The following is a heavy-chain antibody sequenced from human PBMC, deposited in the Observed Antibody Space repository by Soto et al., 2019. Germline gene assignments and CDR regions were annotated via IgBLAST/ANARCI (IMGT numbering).Heavy chain of an antibody. Sequence: EVQLLESGGGLVQPGGSLRLSCEASGFTFSSYAMSWVRQAPGKGLEWVSAISGSGSGTYYADSVKGRFTISRDNSKNTLYLQMNSLRAEDTAVYYCARDQWPTVTTLYYYGMDVWGQGTTVTVSS. CDR1: GFTFSSYA. D-gene: IGHD4-17*01. CDR2: ISGSGSGT. J-gene: IGHJ6*02. V-gene: IGHV3-23*01. CDR3: ARDQWPTVTTLYYYGMDV.